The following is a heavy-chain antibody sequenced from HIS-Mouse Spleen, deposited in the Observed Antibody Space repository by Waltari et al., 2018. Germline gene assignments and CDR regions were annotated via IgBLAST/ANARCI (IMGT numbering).Heavy chain of an antibody. CDR1: GFTFDDYA. V-gene: IGHV3-9*01. CDR3: AKGSSSWYFDY. J-gene: IGHJ4*02. CDR2: ISWNSGRI. D-gene: IGHD6-13*01. Sequence: EVQLVESGGGLVQPGRSLRLSCAASGFTFDDYAMHWVRQAPGKGLEWVSGISWNSGRIGYADAVKGRFTISRDNAKNSLYLQMNSLRAEDTALYYCAKGSSSWYFDYWGQGTLVTVSS.